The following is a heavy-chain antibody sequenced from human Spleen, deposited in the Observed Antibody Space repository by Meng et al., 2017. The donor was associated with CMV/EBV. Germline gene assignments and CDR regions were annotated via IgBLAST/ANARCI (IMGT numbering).Heavy chain of an antibody. V-gene: IGHV3-21*01. CDR3: ARGRAQGYYFDY. CDR1: GGSFSGYY. Sequence: GGSLRLSCAVYGGSFSGYYWSWIRQPPGKGLEWISSVTSSSSYIYYADSVKGRFTISRDNSKNTLYLQMNSLRDEDTAVYYCARGRAQGYYFDYWGQGTLVTVSS. J-gene: IGHJ4*02. CDR2: VTSSSSYI.